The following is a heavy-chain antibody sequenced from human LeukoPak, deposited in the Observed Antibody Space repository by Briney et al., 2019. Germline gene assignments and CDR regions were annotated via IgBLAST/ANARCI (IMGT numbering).Heavy chain of an antibody. CDR2: IKQDGTEK. J-gene: IGHJ6*02. CDR3: AKVAKYYYGSETYYFFEH. Sequence: GGSLRLSCAASGFTFTTYWMSWVRQAPGKGLEWVANIKQDGTEKYYVDSVKGRLTISRDSAKNSLYLQMNSLRVEDTAVYYCAKVAKYYYGSETYYFFEHWGQGTTATVSS. V-gene: IGHV3-7*01. CDR1: GFTFTTYW. D-gene: IGHD3-10*01.